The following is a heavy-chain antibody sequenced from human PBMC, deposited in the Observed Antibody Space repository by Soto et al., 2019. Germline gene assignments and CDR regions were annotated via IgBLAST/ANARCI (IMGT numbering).Heavy chain of an antibody. V-gene: IGHV3-30-3*01. D-gene: IGHD3-10*01. CDR2: ISYDGSNK. CDR3: ASSWGSGSNNVRLYYYYYGMDV. J-gene: IGHJ6*02. CDR1: GFTFSSYA. Sequence: PGGSLRLSCAASGFTFSSYAMHWVRQAPGKGLEWVAVISYDGSNKYYADSVKGRFTISRDNSKNTLYLQMNSLRAEDTAVYYCASSWGSGSNNVRLYYYYYGMDVWGQGTTVTVSS.